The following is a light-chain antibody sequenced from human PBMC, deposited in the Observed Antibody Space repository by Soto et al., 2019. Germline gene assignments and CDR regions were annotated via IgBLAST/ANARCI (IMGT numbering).Light chain of an antibody. CDR1: QSVSSSY. CDR3: QQYGSSPIT. J-gene: IGKJ5*01. Sequence: EIVLTQSPRTLSLSPGERATLSCRASQSVSSSYLAWYQQKPGQAPRLLIYDASSRATGIPDRISGSVSGTDFTLTISSLEPGDFAVYYCQQYGSSPITFGQGTRLEIK. CDR2: DAS. V-gene: IGKV3-20*01.